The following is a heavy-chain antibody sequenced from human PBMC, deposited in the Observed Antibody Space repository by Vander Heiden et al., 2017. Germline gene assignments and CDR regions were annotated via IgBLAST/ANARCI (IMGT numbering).Heavy chain of an antibody. V-gene: IGHV3-30*18. J-gene: IGHJ4*02. D-gene: IGHD3-10*01. CDR3: AKSVLLWFGELDY. Sequence: QVQLVESGGGVVQPGRYLRLSCAASGFTFSSYGMHWARQAPGKGLEWVAVISYDGSNKYYADSVKGRFTISRDNSKNTLYLQMNSLRAEDTAVYYCAKSVLLWFGELDYWGQGTLVTVSS. CDR2: ISYDGSNK. CDR1: GFTFSSYG.